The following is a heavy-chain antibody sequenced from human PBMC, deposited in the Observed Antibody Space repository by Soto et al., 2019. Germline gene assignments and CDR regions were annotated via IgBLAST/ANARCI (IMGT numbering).Heavy chain of an antibody. D-gene: IGHD3-22*01. Sequence: SETLSLTCTVSGGSISSYYWSWIRQPPGKGLEWIGYIYYSGSTNYNPSLKSRVTISVDTSENQFSLKLSSVTAADTAVYYCARDDRGRLDYWGQGTLVTVSS. CDR2: IYYSGST. CDR3: ARDDRGRLDY. CDR1: GGSISSYY. J-gene: IGHJ4*02. V-gene: IGHV4-59*01.